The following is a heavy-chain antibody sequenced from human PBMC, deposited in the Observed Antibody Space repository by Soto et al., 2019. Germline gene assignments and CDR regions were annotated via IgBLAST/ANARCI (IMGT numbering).Heavy chain of an antibody. J-gene: IGHJ4*02. D-gene: IGHD3-22*01. CDR2: IYPGDSDT. CDR1: GYSFTSYW. Sequence: GESLKISCKGSGYSFTSYWIGWVRQMPGKGLEWMGIIYPGDSDTRYSPSFQGQVTISADKSISTAYLQWSSLKASDTAMYYCARLGSDRPYYDSSGNFDYWGQGTLVTSPQ. V-gene: IGHV5-51*01. CDR3: ARLGSDRPYYDSSGNFDY.